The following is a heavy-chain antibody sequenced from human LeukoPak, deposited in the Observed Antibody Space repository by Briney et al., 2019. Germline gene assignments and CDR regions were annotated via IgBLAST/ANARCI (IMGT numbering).Heavy chain of an antibody. J-gene: IGHJ6*03. Sequence: TSETLSLTCAVYGGSFSGYYWSWIRQPPGKGLEWIGEINHSGSTNYNPSLKSRVTISVDTSKNQFSLKLSSVTAANTAVYYCARQGLTMVRGVRWYYYMDVWGKGTTVTVSS. CDR1: GGSFSGYY. V-gene: IGHV4-34*01. CDR3: ARQGLTMVRGVRWYYYMDV. D-gene: IGHD3-10*01. CDR2: INHSGST.